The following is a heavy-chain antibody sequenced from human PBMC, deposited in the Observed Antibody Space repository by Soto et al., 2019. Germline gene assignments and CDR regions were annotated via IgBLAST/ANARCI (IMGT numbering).Heavy chain of an antibody. Sequence: QVQLVQSGAEVKKPGASVKVSCKASGYTFTSYGISWVRQAPGQGLECMRWISAYSGNTNYAQKIQCRVTRTSDTSTSTAYMELRSVRYEDTAVYYCTRDKGDVSGSYYGYWGQGTLVTVSS. CDR3: TRDKGDVSGSYYGY. CDR2: ISAYSGNT. D-gene: IGHD3-10*01. V-gene: IGHV1-18*01. CDR1: GYTFTSYG. J-gene: IGHJ4*02.